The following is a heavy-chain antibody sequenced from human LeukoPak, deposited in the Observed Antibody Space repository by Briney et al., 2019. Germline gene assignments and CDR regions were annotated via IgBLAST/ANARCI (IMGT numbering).Heavy chain of an antibody. D-gene: IGHD6-19*01. CDR3: AKDLSGRYRDAFDM. V-gene: IGHV3-30*18. CDR2: ISSDGSIK. J-gene: IGHJ3*02. CDR1: GIAFSIYG. Sequence: GGSLRLSCAASGIAFSIYGIQWVRQAPGKGLEWVAIISSDGSIKYYADSVQGRFTVSRDNPKNMVYLQMNSLRAEDTAVYYCAKDLSGRYRDAFDMWGQGTMFTVSS.